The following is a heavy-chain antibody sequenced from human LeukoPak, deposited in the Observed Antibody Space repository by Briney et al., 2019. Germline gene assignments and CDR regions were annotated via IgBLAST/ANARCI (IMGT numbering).Heavy chain of an antibody. J-gene: IGHJ4*02. Sequence: GGSLRLSCTASGFSFSTFWMSWVRQAPGKGLEWVANIIQDGSQKYYVDSVKGRFTISRDNAKNSLYLQMNSLRAEDTAVYYCARDKSYGDSEDYWGQGTLVTVSS. D-gene: IGHD4-17*01. CDR1: GFSFSTFW. CDR3: ARDKSYGDSEDY. V-gene: IGHV3-7*05. CDR2: IIQDGSQK.